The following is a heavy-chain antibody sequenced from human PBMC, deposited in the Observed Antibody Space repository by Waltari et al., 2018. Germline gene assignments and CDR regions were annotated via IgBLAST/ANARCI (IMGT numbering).Heavy chain of an antibody. D-gene: IGHD2-15*01. Sequence: QLQQSGPGLVKPSGTLSLTCAVSGDSMSSTYWWSWVRQSPGKGLEWIGQVHGSGKTNYNPSFGSRVSVTLHTSANQFSLRVTAATAADTAVYYCGRDRGRGPYLDSWGQGTLVTVSP. V-gene: IGHV4-4*02. CDR2: VHGSGKT. CDR3: GRDRGRGPYLDS. J-gene: IGHJ4*02. CDR1: GDSMSSTYW.